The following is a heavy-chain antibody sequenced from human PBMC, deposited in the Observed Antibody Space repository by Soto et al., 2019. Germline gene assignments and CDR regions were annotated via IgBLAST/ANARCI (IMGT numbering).Heavy chain of an antibody. D-gene: IGHD1-26*01. Sequence: SETLSLTCAVYGGSFSGYYWSWIPQPPGKGLEWIGEINHSGSTNYNPSLKSRVTISVDTSKNQFSLKLSSVTAADTAVYYCARAGATFSTLGNWFDPRGQGTLVTVSS. CDR1: GGSFSGYY. CDR2: INHSGST. J-gene: IGHJ5*01. CDR3: ARAGATFSTLGNWFDP. V-gene: IGHV4-34*01.